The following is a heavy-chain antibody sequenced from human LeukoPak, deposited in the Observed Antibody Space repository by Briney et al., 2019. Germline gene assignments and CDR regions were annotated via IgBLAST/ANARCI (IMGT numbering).Heavy chain of an antibody. CDR1: GFTFSSYW. CDR3: ARVELYSSGCLDY. D-gene: IGHD6-19*01. Sequence: GGSLRLSCAASGFTFSSYWMSWVRQAPGKGLEWVANIKQDGSEKYYVDSVKGRFTIPRDNAKNSLYLQMNSLRAEDTAVYYCARVELYSSGCLDYWGQGTLVTVSS. J-gene: IGHJ4*02. V-gene: IGHV3-7*01. CDR2: IKQDGSEK.